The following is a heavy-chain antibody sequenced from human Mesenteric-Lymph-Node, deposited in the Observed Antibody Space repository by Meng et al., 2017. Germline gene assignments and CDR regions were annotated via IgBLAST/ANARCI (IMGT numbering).Heavy chain of an antibody. CDR2: IYYSGST. CDR3: ARGLTTYFDY. D-gene: IGHD4-17*01. CDR1: VGSISSGDYY. Sequence: EPRXXLVNPSRPXXPPCTFSVGSISSGDYYWSWIRQPPGKGLEWIGYIYYSGSTYYNPSLKSRVTISVDTSKNQFSLKLSSVTAADTAVYYCARGLTTYFDYWGQGTLVTVSS. V-gene: IGHV4-30-4*01. J-gene: IGHJ4*02.